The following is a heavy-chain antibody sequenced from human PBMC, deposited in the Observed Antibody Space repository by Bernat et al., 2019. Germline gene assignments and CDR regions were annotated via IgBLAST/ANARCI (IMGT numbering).Heavy chain of an antibody. CDR2: INAGNGNT. J-gene: IGHJ6*03. Sequence: QVQLVQSGAEVKKPGASVKVSCKASGYTFTSYAMHWVRQAPGQRLEWMGWINAGNGNTKYSQKFQGRVTITRDTSANTAYMELSSLRSEDTAVYYCARDWGQGLYYYYYMDVWGKGTTVTVPS. D-gene: IGHD3-16*01. V-gene: IGHV1-3*01. CDR1: GYTFTSYA. CDR3: ARDWGQGLYYYYYMDV.